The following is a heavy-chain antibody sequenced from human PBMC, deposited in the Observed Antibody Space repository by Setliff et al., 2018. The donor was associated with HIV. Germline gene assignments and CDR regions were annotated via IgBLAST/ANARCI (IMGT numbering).Heavy chain of an antibody. Sequence: AASVKVSCKASGYTFTGYFMHWVRQAPRQGLEWMGWINPDSGDTNYAQKFQGRLTMTRDTSINTAYMELSRLRSDDTAVYYCATLDQDYRVDYWGQGTLVTVSS. CDR2: INPDSGDT. V-gene: IGHV1-2*02. CDR3: ATLDQDYRVDY. J-gene: IGHJ4*02. D-gene: IGHD4-4*01. CDR1: GYTFTGYF.